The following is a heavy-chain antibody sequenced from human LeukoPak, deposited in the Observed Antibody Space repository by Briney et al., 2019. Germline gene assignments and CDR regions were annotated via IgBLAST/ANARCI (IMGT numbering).Heavy chain of an antibody. Sequence: GGSLRLSCAASGFTFSSYSMNWVRQAPGKGLEWVSYISSSSSTIYYADSVKGRFTISRDNAKNSLYLQMNSLRAEDTAVYYCAREEKLVFDYWGQGTLVTVSS. CDR2: ISSSSSTI. V-gene: IGHV3-48*01. CDR1: GFTFSSYS. CDR3: AREEKLVFDY. J-gene: IGHJ4*02. D-gene: IGHD1-1*01.